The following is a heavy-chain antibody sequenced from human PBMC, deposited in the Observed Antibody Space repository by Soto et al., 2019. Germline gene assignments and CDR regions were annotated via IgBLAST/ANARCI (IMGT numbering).Heavy chain of an antibody. J-gene: IGHJ5*02. Sequence: PSETLSLTCTVSGGSISSGGYYWSWIRQHPGKGLEWIGYIYYSGSTYYNPSLKSRVTISVDTSKNQFSLKLSSVTAADTAVYYCARGYGGAARPNWFDPWGQGTLVTVSS. CDR1: GGSISSGGYY. CDR2: IYYSGST. V-gene: IGHV4-31*03. D-gene: IGHD6-6*01. CDR3: ARGYGGAARPNWFDP.